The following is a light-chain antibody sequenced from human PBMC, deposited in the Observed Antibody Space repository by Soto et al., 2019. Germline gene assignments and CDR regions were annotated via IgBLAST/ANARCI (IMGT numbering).Light chain of an antibody. CDR3: QQSYTTPLT. CDR2: AAS. Sequence: DIQMTQSPSSLSASVGDRFTITCRASQSISSYLNWYQQKPGKAPNLLIYAASTLQSGVPSRFSDSGSGTDFTLTIRSLQPEDFATYYCQQSYTTPLTFGGGTKVDIK. J-gene: IGKJ4*01. CDR1: QSISSY. V-gene: IGKV1-39*01.